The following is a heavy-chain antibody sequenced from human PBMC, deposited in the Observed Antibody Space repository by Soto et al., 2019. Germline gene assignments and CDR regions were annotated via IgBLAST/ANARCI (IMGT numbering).Heavy chain of an antibody. CDR1: GFTFSSYS. CDR2: ISSSSSYI. D-gene: IGHD4-4*01. CDR3: ARDQGYSNYELYYYGMDV. Sequence: EVQLVESGGGLVKPGGSLRLSCAASGFTFSSYSMNWVRQAPGKGLEWVSSISSSSSYIYYADSVKGRFTISRDNAKNSLYLQMNSLRAEDTAVCYCARDQGYSNYELYYYGMDVWGQGTTVTVSS. J-gene: IGHJ6*02. V-gene: IGHV3-21*01.